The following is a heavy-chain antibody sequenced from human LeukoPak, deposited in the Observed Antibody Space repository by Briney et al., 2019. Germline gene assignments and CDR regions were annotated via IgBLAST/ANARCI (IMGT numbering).Heavy chain of an antibody. CDR2: IYTSGST. CDR1: DGKIVNFC. CDR3: ARVIFGVVEYYFDY. D-gene: IGHD3-3*01. Sequence: VADGKIVNFCGSWIMQKDGKGLEWIGRIYTSGSTNYNPSLKSRVTMSVDTSKNQFSLKLSSVTAADTAVYYCARVIFGVVEYYFDYWGQGTLVTVSS. J-gene: IGHJ4*02. V-gene: IGHV4-4*07.